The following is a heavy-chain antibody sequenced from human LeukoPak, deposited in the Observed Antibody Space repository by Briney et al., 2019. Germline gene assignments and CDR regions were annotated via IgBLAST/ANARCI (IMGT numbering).Heavy chain of an antibody. Sequence: GGSLRLSCVVSGFTLSSYAMSWVRQAPGKGLEWVGFIRSKAYGGTTEYAASVKGRFTISRDDSKSIAYLQVNSLKTEDTAVYYCTGSFGELSFFAYWGQGTLVTVSS. CDR3: TGSFGELSFFAY. J-gene: IGHJ4*02. CDR1: GFTLSSYA. D-gene: IGHD3-10*01. CDR2: IRSKAYGGTT. V-gene: IGHV3-49*04.